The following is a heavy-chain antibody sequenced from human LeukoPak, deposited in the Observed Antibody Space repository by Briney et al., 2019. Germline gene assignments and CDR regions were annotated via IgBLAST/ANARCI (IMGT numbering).Heavy chain of an antibody. Sequence: SETLSLTCTVSGGSISSSSYYWGWIRQPPGKGLEWIGSFSCSGSTYYNPSLKSRVTISVDTSKSQFSLYMDSVTAADTAVYYCARDWNRYAYWGQGTLVTVSS. D-gene: IGHD1-1*01. CDR2: FSCSGST. J-gene: IGHJ4*02. CDR3: ARDWNRYAY. V-gene: IGHV4-39*07. CDR1: GGSISSSSYY.